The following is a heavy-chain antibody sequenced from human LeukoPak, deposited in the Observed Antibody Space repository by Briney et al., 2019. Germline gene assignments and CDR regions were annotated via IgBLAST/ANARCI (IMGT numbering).Heavy chain of an antibody. Sequence: ASVKVSCKASGYTFTRYYIYWVRQAPGQGLEWMGTINPSGGSTSYAQKFQGRLTVTRDMSTSTVYMELSSLGSEDTAVYYCARDRGVLRYFDWLFEFDYWGQGTLVTVSS. CDR1: GYTFTRYY. CDR3: ARDRGVLRYFDWLFEFDY. V-gene: IGHV1-46*01. D-gene: IGHD3-9*01. CDR2: INPSGGST. J-gene: IGHJ4*02.